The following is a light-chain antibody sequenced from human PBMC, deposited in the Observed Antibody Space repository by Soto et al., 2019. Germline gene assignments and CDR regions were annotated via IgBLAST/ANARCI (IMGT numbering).Light chain of an antibody. V-gene: IGKV3-20*01. CDR3: QQYNSYST. J-gene: IGKJ1*01. CDR1: QSVSSDY. Sequence: EIVLTQSPGTLSSSPGDRATLSCRASQSVSSDYVAWYQHKLGQPPRLLIYDASNRATGIPVRFSGSGSGTDFTLTISSLQPDDFATYYCQQYNSYSTFGQGTKVDIK. CDR2: DAS.